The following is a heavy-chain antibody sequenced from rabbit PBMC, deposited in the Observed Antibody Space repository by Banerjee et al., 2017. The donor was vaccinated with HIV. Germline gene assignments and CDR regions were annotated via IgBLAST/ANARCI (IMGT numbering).Heavy chain of an antibody. Sequence: QSLEESGGDLVKPGASLTLTCTASGFSFSSSYYMCWVRQAPGKGLEWIACIYTDSGNTCYASWAKGRFTISKASSTTVTLQMTSLTAADTATYFCARGDSNAGDGCKLWGPGTLVT. J-gene: IGHJ4*01. CDR2: IYTDSGNT. D-gene: IGHD4-2*01. CDR1: GFSFSSSYY. V-gene: IGHV1S40*01. CDR3: ARGDSNAGDGCKL.